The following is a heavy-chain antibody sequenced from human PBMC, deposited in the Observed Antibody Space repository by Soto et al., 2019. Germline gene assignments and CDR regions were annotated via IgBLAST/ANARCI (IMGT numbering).Heavy chain of an antibody. Sequence: GGSLRLSCAASGFTFSSYAMSWVRQAPGKGLEWVSAISGSGGSTYYADSVKGRFTISRDNSKNTLYLQMNSLRAEDTAVYYCAKDNRRSLDIVVVVAATKYYYGMDVWGQGTTVTVSS. CDR3: AKDNRRSLDIVVVVAATKYYYGMDV. CDR2: ISGSGGST. J-gene: IGHJ6*02. CDR1: GFTFSSYA. V-gene: IGHV3-23*01. D-gene: IGHD2-15*01.